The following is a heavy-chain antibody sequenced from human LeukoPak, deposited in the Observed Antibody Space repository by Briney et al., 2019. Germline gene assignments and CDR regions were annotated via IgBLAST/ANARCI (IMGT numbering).Heavy chain of an antibody. CDR1: GGSISSYY. D-gene: IGHD6-13*01. J-gene: IGHJ4*02. V-gene: IGHV4-59*01. CDR2: TYYSGST. Sequence: SETLSLTCTVSGGSISSYYWSWIRQPPGKGLEWIGYTYYSGSTNYNPSLKSRVTISLDTSKNQFSLKLSSVTAADTAVYYCARADTHHTYSSSWHFDYWGQGTLVTVSS. CDR3: ARADTHHTYSSSWHFDY.